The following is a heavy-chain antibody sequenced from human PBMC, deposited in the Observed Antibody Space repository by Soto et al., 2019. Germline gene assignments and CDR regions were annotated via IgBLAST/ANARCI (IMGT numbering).Heavy chain of an antibody. Sequence: EVQLVESGGDLVQPGGSLRLSCAASGFTFSTYWMTWVRQAPGKGLEWLANIKEDGSEKYHVDSVMGRFTISRDNAKQSLYLHMNSLRAEDTAVYYCVRLLRPGGVDRFDYWGQGTLVTVSS. CDR3: VRLLRPGGVDRFDY. CDR1: GFTFSTYW. CDR2: IKEDGSEK. J-gene: IGHJ4*02. V-gene: IGHV3-7*05. D-gene: IGHD2-2*01.